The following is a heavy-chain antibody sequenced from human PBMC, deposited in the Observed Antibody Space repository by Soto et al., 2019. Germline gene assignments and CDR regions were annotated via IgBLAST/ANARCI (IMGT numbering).Heavy chain of an antibody. CDR2: ISAYNGNT. Sequence: QVQLVQSGAEVKKPGASVKVSFQDSGYTFTSYGISWVRQAPRQGLEWMGWISAYNGNTNYAQKLQGRVTITPVTSKSPAYMGVRSLRSDYTPGYYCARVGHESRCDYDDYYGMAVWGQGPKVTVAS. J-gene: IGHJ6*02. CDR1: GYTFTSYG. V-gene: IGHV1-18*04. D-gene: IGHD2-21*01. CDR3: ARVGHESRCDYDDYYGMAV.